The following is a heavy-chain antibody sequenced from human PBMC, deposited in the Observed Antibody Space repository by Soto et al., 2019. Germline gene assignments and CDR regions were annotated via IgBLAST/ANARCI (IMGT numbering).Heavy chain of an antibody. D-gene: IGHD2-15*01. J-gene: IGHJ5*02. Sequence: GGSLRLSWVAPAFTFSSYWIHWVRQAPGKWRVWVSRINIDGSSTSYADSVTGRFTISRYNAKNTMYLQMNSLRAEDMAVYYCARVSSGGKPQWWFDHSGQGTLVTVSS. CDR2: INIDGSST. CDR3: ARVSSGGKPQWWFDH. V-gene: IGHV3-74*01. CDR1: AFTFSSYW.